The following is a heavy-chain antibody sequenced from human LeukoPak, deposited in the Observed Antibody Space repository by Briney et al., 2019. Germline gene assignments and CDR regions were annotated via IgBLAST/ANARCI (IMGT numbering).Heavy chain of an antibody. CDR2: INHSGST. Sequence: SETLSLTCAVYGGSFSGYYWSWIRQPPGKGLEWIGEINHSGSTNYNPSLKSRVTISVDTSKNQFSLKLSSVTAADTAVYYCARWYYYGSGSYYICFDYWGQGTLVTVSS. D-gene: IGHD3-10*01. CDR1: GGSFSGYY. J-gene: IGHJ4*02. V-gene: IGHV4-34*01. CDR3: ARWYYYGSGSYYICFDY.